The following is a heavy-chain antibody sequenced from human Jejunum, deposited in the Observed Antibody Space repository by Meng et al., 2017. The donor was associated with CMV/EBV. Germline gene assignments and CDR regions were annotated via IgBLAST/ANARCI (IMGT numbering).Heavy chain of an antibody. Sequence: SCAASGFNFSNFYMAWIRRRPGKGLELVEYLSASGTITHYADSVKGRFTISRDNAKNSVSLQMDRVRVEDAAVYFCAREGDRRSYDYWGQGTLVTVSS. CDR2: LSASGTIT. J-gene: IGHJ4*02. V-gene: IGHV3-11*01. CDR3: AREGDRRSYDY. CDR1: GFNFSNFY.